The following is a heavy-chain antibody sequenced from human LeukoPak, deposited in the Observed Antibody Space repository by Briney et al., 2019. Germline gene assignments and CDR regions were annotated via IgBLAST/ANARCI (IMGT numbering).Heavy chain of an antibody. D-gene: IGHD3-16*01. Sequence: SQTLSLTCTVSGGSISSGGYYWSWIRQPPGKGLEWIGYIYHSGSTYYNPSLKSRVTISVDRSKNQFSLKLSSVTAADTAGYYWARNGGGGARGYFDYWGQGTLVTVSS. J-gene: IGHJ4*02. CDR3: ARNGGGGARGYFDY. V-gene: IGHV4-30-2*01. CDR2: IYHSGST. CDR1: GGSISSGGYY.